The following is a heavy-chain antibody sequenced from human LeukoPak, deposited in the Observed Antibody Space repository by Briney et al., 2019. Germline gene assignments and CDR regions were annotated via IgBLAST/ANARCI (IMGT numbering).Heavy chain of an antibody. J-gene: IGHJ3*02. Sequence: GGSLRLSCATSGFTFSSYWMSWVRQAPGKGLAWVANIKQDGSEKYYVDSVKGRFTISRDNAKNSLYLQMNSLRAEDTAVYYCVRQDYGDYRGGAFDIWGQGTMVTVSS. CDR1: GFTFSSYW. D-gene: IGHD4-17*01. CDR2: IKQDGSEK. V-gene: IGHV3-7*01. CDR3: VRQDYGDYRGGAFDI.